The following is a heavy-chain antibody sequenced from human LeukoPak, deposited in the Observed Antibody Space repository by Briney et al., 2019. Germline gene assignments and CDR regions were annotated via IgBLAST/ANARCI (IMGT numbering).Heavy chain of an antibody. V-gene: IGHV1-46*03. CDR2: INPSGGST. D-gene: IGHD5/OR15-5a*01. J-gene: IGHJ5*02. CDR3: ASASTIHGWFDP. Sequence: ASVKVSCKVSGYTLTELSMHWVRQAPGKGLEWMGIINPSGGSTSYAQKFQGRVTMTRDTSTSTVYMELSSLRSEDTAVYYCASASTIHGWFDPWGQGTLVTVSS. CDR1: GYTLTELS.